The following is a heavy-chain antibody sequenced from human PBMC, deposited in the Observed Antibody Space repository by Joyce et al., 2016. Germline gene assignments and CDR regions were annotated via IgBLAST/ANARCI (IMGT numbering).Heavy chain of an antibody. CDR1: GFTLSDFS. CDR3: ARTSVISPLDY. CDR2: ISSTGSAT. D-gene: IGHD3-10*01. J-gene: IGHJ4*02. V-gene: IGHV3-48*04. Sequence: EVQLVESGGALVQPGGSLRFSCTASGFTLSDFSMNWVRQAPGKGLEWVSYISSTGSATNYADSVKGRFTITKDNAKNSLYLQMSSLRSEDTAVYYCARTSVISPLDYWGQGTLVTVSS.